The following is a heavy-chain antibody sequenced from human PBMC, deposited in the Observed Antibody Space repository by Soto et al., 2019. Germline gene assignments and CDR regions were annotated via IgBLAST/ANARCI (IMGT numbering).Heavy chain of an antibody. J-gene: IGHJ4*02. CDR2: IKSKTDGGTT. V-gene: IGHV3-15*01. Sequence: EVQLVESGGGLVKPGGSLRLSCAASGFTFSNAWMSWVRQAPGKGLEWVGRIKSKTDGGTTDYAAPVKGRFTISRDDSKNTLYLQMNSLKTEDTAVYYCTTEPGYYDFWSGYYHFDYWGQGTLVTVSS. CDR3: TTEPGYYDFWSGYYHFDY. CDR1: GFTFSNAW. D-gene: IGHD3-3*01.